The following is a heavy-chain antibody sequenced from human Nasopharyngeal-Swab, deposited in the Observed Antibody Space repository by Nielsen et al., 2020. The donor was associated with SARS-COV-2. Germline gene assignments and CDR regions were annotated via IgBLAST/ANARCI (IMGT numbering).Heavy chain of an antibody. CDR2: IGTAGDT. J-gene: IGHJ6*03. CDR3: TRTLSASYMDV. V-gene: IGHV3-13*01. CDR1: GFTLSRFD. Sequence: GESLKISCAASGFTLSRFDLHWVRQVMGQGLEWVSAIGTAGDTYYPRSMKGRFTISRGDAENILYLQMNSLRAEDTAVYYCTRTLSASYMDVWGKGTTVTVSS.